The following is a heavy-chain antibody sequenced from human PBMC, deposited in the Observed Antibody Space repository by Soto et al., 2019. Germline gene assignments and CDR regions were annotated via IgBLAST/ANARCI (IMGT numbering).Heavy chain of an antibody. CDR3: ARDRSTYGGGGTGEVKENWFDP. CDR2: AYYSGDT. V-gene: IGHV4-59*01. J-gene: IGHJ5*02. CDR1: GGSISRYY. D-gene: IGHD2-8*01. Sequence: PSETLSLTCSVSGGSISRYYWSWIRQPPGKGLEWIGYAYYSGDTVYNPSLQSRVTMAVDTSKNQVSLKLTSVTAAYTAAYYCARDRSTYGGGGTGEVKENWFDPWGQGALVTVSS.